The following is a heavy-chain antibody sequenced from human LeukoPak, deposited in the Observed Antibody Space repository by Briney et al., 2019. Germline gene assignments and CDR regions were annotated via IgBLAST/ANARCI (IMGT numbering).Heavy chain of an antibody. J-gene: IGHJ4*02. D-gene: IGHD3-22*01. CDR2: IWYDGSND. Sequence: GGSLRLSCAASGFTFSSYGMHWVRQAPGKGLECVAVIWYDGSNDDYADSVKGRFTISRDNSKNTLYLQMNSLRAEDTAVYYCARSIPRYDGSAYYPDYWGQGTLVTVSS. CDR3: ARSIPRYDGSAYYPDY. CDR1: GFTFSSYG. V-gene: IGHV3-33*08.